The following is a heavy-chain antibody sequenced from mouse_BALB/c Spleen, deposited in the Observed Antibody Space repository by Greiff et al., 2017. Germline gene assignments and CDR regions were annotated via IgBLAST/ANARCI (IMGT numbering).Heavy chain of an antibody. V-gene: IGHV14-3*02. CDR1: GFNIKDTY. D-gene: IGHD1-2*01. J-gene: IGHJ1*01. CDR3: ARSPHYCGYWYFDV. CDR2: IDPANGNT. Sequence: EVKLMESGAELVKPGASVKLSCTASGFNIKDTYMHWVKQRPEQGLEWIGRIDPANGNTKYDPKFQGKATITADTSSNTAYLQLSSLTSEDTAVYYCARSPHYCGYWYFDVWGAGTTVTVSS.